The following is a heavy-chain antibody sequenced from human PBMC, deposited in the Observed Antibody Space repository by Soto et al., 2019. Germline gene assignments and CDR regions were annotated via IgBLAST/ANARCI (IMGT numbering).Heavy chain of an antibody. CDR2: ISGSGGST. CDR3: VKSGYSSSWYKQNFDY. Sequence: GGLRRLSCAAGEFSISSYALSWVRQAPGKGLEWVSPISGSGGSTYYADSVKGRFTISRDNSKNMLYLQMNSLRAEDTAVYFCVKSGYSSSWYKQNFDYWGQGTLVTVSS. CDR1: EFSISSYA. D-gene: IGHD6-13*01. J-gene: IGHJ4*02. V-gene: IGHV3-23*01.